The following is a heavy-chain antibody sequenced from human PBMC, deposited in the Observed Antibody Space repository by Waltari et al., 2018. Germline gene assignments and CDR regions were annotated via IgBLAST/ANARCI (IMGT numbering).Heavy chain of an antibody. CDR1: GGTFSSYA. CDR2: TIPIFGKA. CDR3: DGSSWFGGDAFDI. J-gene: IGHJ3*02. Sequence: QVQLVLSGAEVKKPGSSVKVSCKASGGTFSSYAISWVRQAPGQGLEWMGRTIPIFGKANYEQKSQGRVTITADKSTSKAYMELSSLRSEDTAVYYCDGSSWFGGDAFDIWGQGTMVTVSS. D-gene: IGHD6-13*01. V-gene: IGHV1-69*02.